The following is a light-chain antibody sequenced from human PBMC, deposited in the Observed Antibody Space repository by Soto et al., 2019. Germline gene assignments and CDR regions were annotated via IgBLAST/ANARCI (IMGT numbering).Light chain of an antibody. CDR1: ASDFINYNY. Sequence: QSALTQPASLSGSPGQSITISCTGAASDFINYNYVSWYQHHPGKAPQLIIFEVSNRPSGVSSRFSGSKSGNTASLTISGLQPEDEASYYCISYTVSTDVVFGGGTKLTVL. V-gene: IGLV2-14*01. CDR2: EVS. J-gene: IGLJ2*01. CDR3: ISYTVSTDVV.